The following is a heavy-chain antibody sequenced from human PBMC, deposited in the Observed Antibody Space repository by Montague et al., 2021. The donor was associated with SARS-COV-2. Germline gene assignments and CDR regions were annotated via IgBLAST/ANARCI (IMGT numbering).Heavy chain of an antibody. Sequence: SETLSLTCAVHDGSFSNYYWAWIRQPPGKGLEWIGSIYYRGGTYYNPSLKSRVVISVDTSKNQLSLTLTSVTAADTAVYYCATQEDPSGWIPGPFDFWGQGTLLSVS. D-gene: IGHD6-19*01. CDR1: DGSFSNYY. CDR2: IYYRGGT. J-gene: IGHJ4*02. V-gene: IGHV4-39*01. CDR3: ATQEDPSGWIPGPFDF.